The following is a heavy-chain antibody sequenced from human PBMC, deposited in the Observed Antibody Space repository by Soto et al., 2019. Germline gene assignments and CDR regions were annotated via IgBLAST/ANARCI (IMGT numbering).Heavy chain of an antibody. CDR2: IYPSGYF. V-gene: IGHV4-4*02. CDR1: GGSITSSNW. J-gene: IGHJ5*02. CDR3: PIVMGVASGGPLVS. D-gene: IGHD2-15*01. Sequence: TLSLTCAVSGGSITSSNWWSWFRRPPGKGLEWIGEIYPSGYFNSNPLLKSRVTRSVCNAKKQVTLKMTSVTAAGTAATYCPIVMGVASGGPLVSWGEG.